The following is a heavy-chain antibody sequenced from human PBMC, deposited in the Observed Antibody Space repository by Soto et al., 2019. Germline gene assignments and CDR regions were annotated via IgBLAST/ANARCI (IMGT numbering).Heavy chain of an antibody. J-gene: IGHJ4*02. V-gene: IGHV3-30-3*01. CDR1: GFTFSHYA. Sequence: QVQLVESGGGVVQPGRSLRLSCEASGFTFSHYAMHWVRQPPGKGSVWVAIIAYDGSNKYYADSGKGRFTISRDNSKDTLYLQMNSLRAEDTAVYYCARGAGAYGGNFSPALDYSGQGTLVTVSS. D-gene: IGHD1-26*01. CDR2: IAYDGSNK. CDR3: ARGAGAYGGNFSPALDY.